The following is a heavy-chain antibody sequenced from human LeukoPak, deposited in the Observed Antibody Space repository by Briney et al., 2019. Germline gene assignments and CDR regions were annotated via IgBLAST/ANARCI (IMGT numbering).Heavy chain of an antibody. CDR1: GFTFSSYS. CDR3: ARDHHRRLYDSQARDTFDI. Sequence: GGSLRLSCAASGFTFSSYSMNWVRQAPGKGLEWVSYISSSSSTIYYADSVKGRFTISRDNAENSLYLQMNSLRAEDTAVYYCARDHHRRLYDSQARDTFDIWGQGTMVTASS. V-gene: IGHV3-48*01. J-gene: IGHJ3*02. CDR2: ISSSSSTI. D-gene: IGHD3-22*01.